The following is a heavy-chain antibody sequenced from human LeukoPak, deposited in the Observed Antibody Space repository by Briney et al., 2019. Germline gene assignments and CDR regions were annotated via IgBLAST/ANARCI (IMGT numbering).Heavy chain of an antibody. CDR2: INHSGST. CDR3: ARRGATTFDY. D-gene: IGHD1-26*01. V-gene: IGHV4-34*01. Sequence: PSETLSLTCAVYGGSFSGYYWSWIRQPPGKGLEWIGEINHSGSTNYNPSLKSRVTISVDTSKNQFSLKLSSVTAADTAVYYCARRGATTFDYWGQGTLVTVSS. CDR1: GGSFSGYY. J-gene: IGHJ4*02.